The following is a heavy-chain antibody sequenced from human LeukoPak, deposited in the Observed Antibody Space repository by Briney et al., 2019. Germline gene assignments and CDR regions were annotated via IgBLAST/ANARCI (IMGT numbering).Heavy chain of an antibody. V-gene: IGHV4-34*01. Sequence: PSETLSLTCAVYGGSFSGYYWSWIRQPPGKGLEWIGEINHSGSTNYNPSLKSRVTISVGTSKNQFSLKLSSVTAADTAVYYCARGGYIKNWFDPWGQGTLVTVSS. CDR3: ARGGYIKNWFDP. D-gene: IGHD5-12*01. J-gene: IGHJ5*02. CDR2: INHSGST. CDR1: GGSFSGYY.